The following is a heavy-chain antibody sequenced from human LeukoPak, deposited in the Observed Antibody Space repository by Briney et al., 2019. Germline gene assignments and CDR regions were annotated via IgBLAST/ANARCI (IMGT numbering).Heavy chain of an antibody. J-gene: IGHJ4*02. V-gene: IGHV1-8*01. CDR2: MNPNSGNT. CDR3: ARVDDYVWGSYPPGNY. CDR1: GYTVTSYD. D-gene: IGHD3-16*02. Sequence: ASVKVSCKASGYTVTSYDINWVRQATGQGLEWMGWMNPNSGNTGYAQKFQGRVTMTRNTSISTAYMELSSLRSEDTAVYYCARVDDYVWGSYPPGNYWGQGTLVTVSS.